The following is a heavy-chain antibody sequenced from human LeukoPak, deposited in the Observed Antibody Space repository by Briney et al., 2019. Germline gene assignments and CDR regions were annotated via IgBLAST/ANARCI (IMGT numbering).Heavy chain of an antibody. J-gene: IGHJ5*02. V-gene: IGHV3-48*04. CDR1: GFTFSSYS. Sequence: GGSLRLSCAASGFTFSSYSMNWVRQAPGKGLEWVSYISGSSTTIYYVDSVRGRFTISRDNARNSLYLQMNSLRAEDTAVYYCAREPAAAGKNWFDPWGQGTLVTVSS. CDR3: AREPAAAGKNWFDP. D-gene: IGHD6-25*01. CDR2: ISGSSTTI.